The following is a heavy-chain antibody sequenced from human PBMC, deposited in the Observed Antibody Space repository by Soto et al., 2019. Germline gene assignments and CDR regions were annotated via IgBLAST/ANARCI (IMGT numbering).Heavy chain of an antibody. CDR3: ARGPLSHHYYDSSGYSDY. D-gene: IGHD3-22*01. CDR1: GFTFSDHY. Sequence: GSLVLSCAASGFTFSDHYMYWVRQAPGKGLEWVGLTRNKANSYTTEYAASVKGRFTISRDDSKNSLYLQMNSLKTEDTAVYYCARGPLSHHYYDSSGYSDYWGQGPLVTV. CDR2: TRNKANSYTT. J-gene: IGHJ4*02. V-gene: IGHV3-72*01.